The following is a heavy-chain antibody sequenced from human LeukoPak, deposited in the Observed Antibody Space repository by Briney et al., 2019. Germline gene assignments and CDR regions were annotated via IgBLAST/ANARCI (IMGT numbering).Heavy chain of an antibody. CDR3: ARVENAVTHWFDP. V-gene: IGHV3-48*03. J-gene: IGHJ5*02. D-gene: IGHD4-17*01. CDR2: ISSSGSTI. Sequence: PGGSLRLSCAASGFTFSSYEMNWVRQAPGKGLEWVSYISSSGSTIYYADSVKGRFTISRDNAKNSLYLQMNSLRAEDTAVYYCARVENAVTHWFDPWGQGTLVTLSS. CDR1: GFTFSSYE.